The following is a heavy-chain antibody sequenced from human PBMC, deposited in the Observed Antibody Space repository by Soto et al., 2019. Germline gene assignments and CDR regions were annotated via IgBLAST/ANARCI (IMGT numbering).Heavy chain of an antibody. CDR2: IYHSGST. CDR1: GGSISSSNW. D-gene: IGHD2-15*01. V-gene: IGHV4-4*02. Sequence: SETLSLTCAVSGGSISSSNWWSWVRQPPGKGLEWIGEIYHSGSTNYNPSLKSRVTISVDKSKNQFSLKLSSVTAADTAVYYCARKYGGNHYYYYGMDVWGQGTTVTVSS. J-gene: IGHJ6*02. CDR3: ARKYGGNHYYYYGMDV.